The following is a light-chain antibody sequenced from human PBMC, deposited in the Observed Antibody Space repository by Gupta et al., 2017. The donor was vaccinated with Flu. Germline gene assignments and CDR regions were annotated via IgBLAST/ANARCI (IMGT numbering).Light chain of an antibody. CDR1: QSISSY. J-gene: IGKJ2*01. CDR3: QQLSDYPRT. Sequence: PACLAAPRGDRVTITCRASQSISSYLAWYQQKPGKAPKLLICAASTLQSGIPARFSGSGSGTEFTLTISSLQSEDFATYYCQQLSDYPRTFGQGTKLEIK. CDR2: AAS. V-gene: IGKV1-9*01.